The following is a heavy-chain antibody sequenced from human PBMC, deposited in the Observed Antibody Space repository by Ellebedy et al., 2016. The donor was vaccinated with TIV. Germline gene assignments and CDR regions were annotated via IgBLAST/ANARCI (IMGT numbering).Heavy chain of an antibody. J-gene: IGHJ5*02. CDR3: ARTRGSSSVELDP. D-gene: IGHD6-6*01. Sequence: ASVKVSCKASGYTFTGYYMHWVRQAPGQGLEWMGWISPNSGGTNYAQKFQGRVTITRDTSISTAYMELSRLRSDDTAVYYCARTRGSSSVELDPWGQGTLVTVSS. CDR2: ISPNSGGT. V-gene: IGHV1-2*02. CDR1: GYTFTGYY.